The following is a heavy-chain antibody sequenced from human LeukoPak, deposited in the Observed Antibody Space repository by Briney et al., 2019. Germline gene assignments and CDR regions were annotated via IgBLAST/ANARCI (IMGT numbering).Heavy chain of an antibody. D-gene: IGHD4-17*01. Sequence: VGSLSLSCAASVFTFDDYGMIWVRQAPGTRLEWFSYITGNVVGTAYADSMKGRFTVSRDNVKNCLFLQLDSLRAEDPALYYCARSMTTVTTRFFDLWGRGTLVTVSS. CDR2: ITGNVVGT. V-gene: IGHV3-20*04. CDR3: ARSMTTVTTRFFDL. CDR1: VFTFDDYG. J-gene: IGHJ2*01.